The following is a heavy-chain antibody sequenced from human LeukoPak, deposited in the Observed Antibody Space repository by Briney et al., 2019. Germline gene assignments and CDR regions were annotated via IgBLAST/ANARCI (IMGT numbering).Heavy chain of an antibody. CDR1: GGSISSGSYY. Sequence: SETLSLTCTVSGGSISSGSYYWNWIRQPAGKGLEWIGRVYSSGHTNYNPSLKSRVTISVDTSKNQFSLKLNSVTAADTAVYFCAREMGYYYDNSGYFSNWFDPWGQGTLVTVSS. CDR3: AREMGYYYDNSGYFSNWFDP. V-gene: IGHV4-61*02. D-gene: IGHD3-22*01. J-gene: IGHJ5*02. CDR2: VYSSGHT.